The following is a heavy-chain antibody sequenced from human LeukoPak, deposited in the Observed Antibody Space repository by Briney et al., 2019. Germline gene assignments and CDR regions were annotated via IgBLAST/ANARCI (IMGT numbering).Heavy chain of an antibody. CDR2: FYYSGST. CDR3: ARLWRAAIDY. V-gene: IGHV4-39*01. CDR1: GSSISSSSYY. J-gene: IGHJ4*02. Sequence: SETLSLTCTVVSGSSISSSSYYWGWIRQPPGKGLEWIGSFYYSGSTYYNPSLKSRVTVSADTSKNQFSLNLSSVTAADTAVYYCARLWRAAIDYGGQGILVTVSS. D-gene: IGHD1-1*01.